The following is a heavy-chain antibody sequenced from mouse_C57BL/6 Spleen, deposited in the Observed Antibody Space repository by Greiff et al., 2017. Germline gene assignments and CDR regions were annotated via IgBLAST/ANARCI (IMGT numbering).Heavy chain of an antibody. CDR3: ARVSTMITKAWFAY. V-gene: IGHV5-4*03. Sequence: EVMLVESGGGLVKPGGSLKLSCAASGFTFSSYAMSWVRQTPEKRLEWVATISDGGSYTYYPDNVKGRFTISRDNAKNNLYLQMSHLKSEDTAMYYCARVSTMITKAWFAYWGQGTLVTVSA. CDR1: GFTFSSYA. D-gene: IGHD2-4*01. J-gene: IGHJ3*01. CDR2: ISDGGSYT.